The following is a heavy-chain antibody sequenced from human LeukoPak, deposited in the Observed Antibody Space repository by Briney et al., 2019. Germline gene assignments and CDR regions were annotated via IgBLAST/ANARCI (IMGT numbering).Heavy chain of an antibody. V-gene: IGHV4-4*07. CDR2: IYTSGST. J-gene: IGHJ3*02. Sequence: SETLSLTCAVYGGSFSGYYWSWIRQPAGQGLEWIGRIYTSGSTNYNPSLKSRVTMSVDTSKNQFSLKLTSVTAADTAVYYCARDAIAAASIYAFDIWGQGTMVTVSS. CDR3: ARDAIAAASIYAFDI. CDR1: GGSFSGYY. D-gene: IGHD6-13*01.